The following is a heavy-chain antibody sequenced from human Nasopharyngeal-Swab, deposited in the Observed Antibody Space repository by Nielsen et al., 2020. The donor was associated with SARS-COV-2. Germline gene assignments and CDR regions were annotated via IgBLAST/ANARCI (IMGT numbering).Heavy chain of an antibody. CDR1: GYTFTSYG. CDR2: ISAYNGNT. D-gene: IGHD3-22*01. CDR3: ARDFYRNYYDSSGYLDYYYYGMDV. J-gene: IGHJ6*02. V-gene: IGHV1-18*01. Sequence: ALVKVSCKASGYTFTSYGISWVRQAPGQGLEWMGWISAYNGNTNYAQKLQGRVTMTTDTSTSTAYMELRSLRSDDTAVYYCARDFYRNYYDSSGYLDYYYYGMDVWGQGTTVTVSS.